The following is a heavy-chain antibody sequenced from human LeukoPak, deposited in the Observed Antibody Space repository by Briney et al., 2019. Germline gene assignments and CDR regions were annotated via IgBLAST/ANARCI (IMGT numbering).Heavy chain of an antibody. D-gene: IGHD3-22*01. J-gene: IGHJ4*02. V-gene: IGHV3-53*01. CDR1: GFTVSSNY. Sequence: GGSLRLSCAASGFTVSSNYMSWVRQAPGKGLEWVSFIYIDGSTYYADSVKGRFTISRDNSKNTLYLQMNSLRAEDTAVYYCARVLSSGYYYGFDCWGQGTLVTVSS. CDR3: ARVLSSGYYYGFDC. CDR2: IYIDGST.